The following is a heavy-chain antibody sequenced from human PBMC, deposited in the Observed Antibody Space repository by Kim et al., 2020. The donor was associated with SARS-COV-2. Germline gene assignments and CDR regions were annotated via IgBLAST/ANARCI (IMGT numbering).Heavy chain of an antibody. Sequence: GGSLRLSCAASGFTFSSYWMSWVRQAPGKGLEWVANIKQDGSEKYYVDSVKGRFTISRDNAKNSLYLQMNSLRAEDTAVYYCARAAVPYDFWSGYFYYYYGMDVWGQGSTVTVSS. CDR1: GFTFSSYW. J-gene: IGHJ6*02. V-gene: IGHV3-7*03. CDR2: IKQDGSEK. CDR3: ARAAVPYDFWSGYFYYYYGMDV. D-gene: IGHD3-3*01.